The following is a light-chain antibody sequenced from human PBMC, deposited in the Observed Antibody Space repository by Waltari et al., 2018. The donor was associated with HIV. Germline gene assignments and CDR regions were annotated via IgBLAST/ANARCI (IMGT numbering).Light chain of an antibody. Sequence: QSVLTQPPSASGTPGQRVTISCSGGSPNIGRNNVYWYQHFPGTAPKLLLFSNDQRPPRVPDRFSGSKSSTSASLAIIGLRFEDEADYFCEAWDDRLSGPVFGGGTKLTVL. CDR2: SND. V-gene: IGLV1-47*01. J-gene: IGLJ3*02. CDR3: EAWDDRLSGPV. CDR1: SPNIGRNN.